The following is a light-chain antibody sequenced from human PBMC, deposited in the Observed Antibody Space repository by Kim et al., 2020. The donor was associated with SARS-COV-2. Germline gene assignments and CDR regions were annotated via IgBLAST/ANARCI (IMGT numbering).Light chain of an antibody. CDR3: QQSYSTPLT. Sequence: ASVGERVRITGRASQIINNLLRWYQQKPVNAPNLLIYTASILQTGVPLRFSGSGSGTDFTFTISSLHPEDFATYYCQQSYSTPLTFGGGTKVDIK. CDR1: QIINNL. V-gene: IGKV1-39*01. CDR2: TAS. J-gene: IGKJ4*01.